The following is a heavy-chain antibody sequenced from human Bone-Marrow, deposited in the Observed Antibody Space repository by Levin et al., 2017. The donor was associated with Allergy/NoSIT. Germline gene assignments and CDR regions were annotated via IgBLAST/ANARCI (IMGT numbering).Heavy chain of an antibody. CDR1: GGSISSSSYY. D-gene: IGHD2-21*02. CDR2: IYYSGST. J-gene: IGHJ4*02. Sequence: KAGGSLRLSCTVSGGSISSSSYYWGWIRQPPGKGLEWIGSIYYSGSTYYNPSLKSRVTISVDTSKNQFSLKLSSVTAADTAVYYCARHDKHIVVVTAHFFDYWGQGTLVTVSS. V-gene: IGHV4-39*01. CDR3: ARHDKHIVVVTAHFFDY.